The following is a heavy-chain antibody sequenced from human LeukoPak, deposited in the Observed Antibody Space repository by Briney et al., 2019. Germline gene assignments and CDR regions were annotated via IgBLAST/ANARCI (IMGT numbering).Heavy chain of an antibody. V-gene: IGHV3-7*01. CDR3: ARARKGPHYFDN. CDR1: GFTFSRYW. CDR2: IKQDGSEK. Sequence: GGSLRLSCAASGFTFSRYWMSWVRQAPGKGLEWVANIKQDGSEKYYVDSVKGRFTISRDNGKDSLYLQMNNLRAEDTGVYYCARARKGPHYFDNWGQGTLVTGSS. J-gene: IGHJ4*02. D-gene: IGHD1-14*01.